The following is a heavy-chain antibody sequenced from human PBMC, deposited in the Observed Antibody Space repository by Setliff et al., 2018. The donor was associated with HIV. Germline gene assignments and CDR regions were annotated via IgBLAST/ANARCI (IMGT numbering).Heavy chain of an antibody. D-gene: IGHD6-19*01. J-gene: IGHJ4*01. CDR2: INTRGGSA. Sequence: GASVKVSCKASGYTFTSYPMHWVRQAPGQGLEWMGVINTRGGSAGYAEKFRGRVTMTRDTSTNTVYMDLRNLRSEDTAVYYCARNQGDASGWYAGDYWGHGTQVTVSS. V-gene: IGHV1-46*01. CDR3: ARNQGDASGWYAGDY. CDR1: GYTFTSYP.